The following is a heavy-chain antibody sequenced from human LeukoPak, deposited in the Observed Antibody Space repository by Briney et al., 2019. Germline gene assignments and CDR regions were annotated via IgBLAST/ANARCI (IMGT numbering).Heavy chain of an antibody. J-gene: IGHJ4*02. CDR1: GFTFSSYG. D-gene: IGHD5-12*01. Sequence: GGSLRLSCAASGFTFSSYGMHWVRQAPGKGLEWVAVIWYDGSNKYYADSVKGRFTISRDNSKNTLYLQMNSLRAEDTAVYYCAKDPYYSGYDSPFDYWGQGTLVTVSS. V-gene: IGHV3-33*06. CDR3: AKDPYYSGYDSPFDY. CDR2: IWYDGSNK.